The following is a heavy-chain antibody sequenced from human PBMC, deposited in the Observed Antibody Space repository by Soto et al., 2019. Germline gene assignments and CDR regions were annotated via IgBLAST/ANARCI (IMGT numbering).Heavy chain of an antibody. D-gene: IGHD4-17*01. J-gene: IGHJ4*02. CDR1: GYTFTGYY. CDR3: ARPLTNYGDFVGPFDY. V-gene: IGHV1-2*02. CDR2: INPNSGGT. Sequence: ASVKVSCKASGYTFTGYYMHWVRQAPGQGLEWMGWINPNSGGTNYAQKFQGRVTMTRDTSISTAYMELSRLRSDDTAVYYCARPLTNYGDFVGPFDYWGQGALVTVSS.